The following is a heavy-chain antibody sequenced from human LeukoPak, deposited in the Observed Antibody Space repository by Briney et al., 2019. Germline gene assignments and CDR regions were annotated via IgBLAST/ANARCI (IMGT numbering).Heavy chain of an antibody. J-gene: IGHJ5*02. CDR3: ARSNWNGLPTVSFNWFDP. D-gene: IGHD1-1*01. Sequence: ASVKVSCKASGGTFSSYAISWVRQAPGQGLEWMGGIIPIFGTANYAQKFQGRVTITADESTSTAYMELSSLRSEDTAVYYCARSNWNGLPTVSFNWFDPWGQGTLVTVSS. V-gene: IGHV1-69*13. CDR2: IIPIFGTA. CDR1: GGTFSSYA.